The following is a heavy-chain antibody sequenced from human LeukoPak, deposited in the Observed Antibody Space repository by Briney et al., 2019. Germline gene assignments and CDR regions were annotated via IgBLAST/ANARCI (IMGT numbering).Heavy chain of an antibody. Sequence: GGSLRLSCAASGFTVSSNYMSWVRQAPGKGLEWVSVIYGGGSTYYADSVKGRFTISRDNSKNTLYLQMNSLRAEDTAVYYCARGQSGGYDFASFDYWGQGTLVTVSS. J-gene: IGHJ4*02. CDR3: ARGQSGGYDFASFDY. D-gene: IGHD5-12*01. CDR2: IYGGGST. CDR1: GFTVSSNY. V-gene: IGHV3-66*02.